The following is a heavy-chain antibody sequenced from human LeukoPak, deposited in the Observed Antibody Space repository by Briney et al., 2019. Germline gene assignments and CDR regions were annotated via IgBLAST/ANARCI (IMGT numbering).Heavy chain of an antibody. V-gene: IGHV1-18*01. CDR3: ATGLVLMVYAMPFDY. CDR1: GYTFASYG. Sequence: GASVKVSCKASGYTFASYGISWVRQAPGQGLECMGWISAYNGNTKYAQKFQGRVTMTTDTSTSTAYMELRSLRSDDTAVYYCATGLVLMVYAMPFDYWGQGTLVTVSS. CDR2: ISAYNGNT. J-gene: IGHJ4*02. D-gene: IGHD2-8*01.